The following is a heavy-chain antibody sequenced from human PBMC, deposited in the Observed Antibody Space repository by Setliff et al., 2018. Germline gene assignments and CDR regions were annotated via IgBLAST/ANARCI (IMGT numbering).Heavy chain of an antibody. J-gene: IGHJ4*02. Sequence: ASVKVSCKASGYTFDTYGISWVRQAPGQGLEWVGWISPYNGDKNSAQKFQGRVTLTTDTSTSTVYMELRSLTSDDTAIYYCARDGGKYCATTSCFHFDYWGQGTPVTVSS. CDR3: ARDGGKYCATTSCFHFDY. CDR1: GYTFDTYG. D-gene: IGHD2-2*01. V-gene: IGHV1-18*01. CDR2: ISPYNGDK.